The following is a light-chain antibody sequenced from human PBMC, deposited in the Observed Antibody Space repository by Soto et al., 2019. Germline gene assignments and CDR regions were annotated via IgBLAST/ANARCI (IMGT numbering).Light chain of an antibody. CDR3: NSYTTTSTVL. CDR1: SSDVGGYNY. V-gene: IGLV2-14*01. CDR2: EVT. J-gene: IGLJ2*01. Sequence: QSALTQPASVSGSPGQSITISCTGTSSDVGGYNYVSWYQHHPGKAPKLLIYEVTNRPSGVSHRFSGSKSGNTASLTISGLQAEDEGDYYCNSYTTTSTVLFGGGTQLTVL.